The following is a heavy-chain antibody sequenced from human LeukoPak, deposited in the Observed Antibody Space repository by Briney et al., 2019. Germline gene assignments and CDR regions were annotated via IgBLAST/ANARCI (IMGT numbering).Heavy chain of an antibody. Sequence: SETLSLTCTVSGDSISSGDYYWSWIRQPPGKGLEWIGYMYYSGSTYYNPSLKSRVTISVDTSKNRFSRKLSSVTAADTAVYYCARHRLGGGSLVDYWGQGTLVTVSS. J-gene: IGHJ4*02. D-gene: IGHD1-26*01. CDR2: MYYSGST. CDR3: ARHRLGGGSLVDY. CDR1: GDSISSGDYY. V-gene: IGHV4-30-4*01.